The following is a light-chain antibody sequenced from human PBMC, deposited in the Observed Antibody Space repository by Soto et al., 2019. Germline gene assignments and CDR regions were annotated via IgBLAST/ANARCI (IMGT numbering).Light chain of an antibody. Sequence: DIQMTQSPSSLSASVGDRVTITCRASQSISNSLNWYQQKPGKAPKLLIYAASSLQSGVPSRFSGSGSGTDFTLTISNLQPEDFATYYCQQSYNTPTWTFGQGTRVEVK. CDR2: AAS. CDR3: QQSYNTPTWT. V-gene: IGKV1-39*01. J-gene: IGKJ1*01. CDR1: QSISNS.